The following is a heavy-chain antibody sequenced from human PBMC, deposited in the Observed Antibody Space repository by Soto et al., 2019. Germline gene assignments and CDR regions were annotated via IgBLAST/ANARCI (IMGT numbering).Heavy chain of an antibody. D-gene: IGHD2-8*01. CDR2: IKSKTDGGTT. J-gene: IGHJ4*02. CDR3: TTDKRVLMVYAALGY. V-gene: IGHV3-15*01. CDR1: GFTFSNAW. Sequence: GGSLRLSCAASGFTFSNAWMSWVRQAPGKGLEWVGRIKSKTDGGTTDYAAPVKGRFTISRDDSKNTLYLQMNSLKTEDTAVYYCTTDKRVLMVYAALGYWGQGTLVTV.